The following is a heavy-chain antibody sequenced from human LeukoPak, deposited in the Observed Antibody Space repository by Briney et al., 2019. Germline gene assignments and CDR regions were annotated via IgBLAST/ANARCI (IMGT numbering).Heavy chain of an antibody. V-gene: IGHV4-39*01. CDR2: IYYRGST. J-gene: IGHJ4*02. Sequence: SETLSLTCTVSGGSISSSSYYWGWIRQPPGKGLEWIGSIYYRGSTYYNPSLKSRVTISVDTSKNQFSLKLSSVTAADTAVYYCARHSSYCSSTSCYYYFDYWGQGTLVTVSS. D-gene: IGHD2-2*01. CDR3: ARHSSYCSSTSCYYYFDY. CDR1: GGSISSSSYY.